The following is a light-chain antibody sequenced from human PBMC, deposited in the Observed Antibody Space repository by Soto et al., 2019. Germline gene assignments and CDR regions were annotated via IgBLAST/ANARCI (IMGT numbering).Light chain of an antibody. CDR1: QSVSSN. Sequence: EIVLTQSPGTLSVSPGERATLSCRASQSVSSNLAWYQQKPGQAPRLLIYGASSRATGIPDRFSGSGSGTDFTLTISRLEPEDFAVYYCQQFSSYPLTFGGGTKVDIK. CDR3: QQFSSYPLT. J-gene: IGKJ4*01. CDR2: GAS. V-gene: IGKV3-20*01.